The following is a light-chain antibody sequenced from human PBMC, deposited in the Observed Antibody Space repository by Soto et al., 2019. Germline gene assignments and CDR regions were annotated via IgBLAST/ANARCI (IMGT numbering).Light chain of an antibody. Sequence: QSALTQPASVSGSPSQSITISCTGARPDVTGHNYLSWYQQHPGKAPKVIIYEVTNRPSGISHHVSGSKSGNTASLTISGLQAEDEADYYCCSYTSGTSVFGTGTKVTVL. V-gene: IGLV2-14*01. J-gene: IGLJ1*01. CDR2: EVT. CDR3: CSYTSGTSV. CDR1: RPDVTGHNY.